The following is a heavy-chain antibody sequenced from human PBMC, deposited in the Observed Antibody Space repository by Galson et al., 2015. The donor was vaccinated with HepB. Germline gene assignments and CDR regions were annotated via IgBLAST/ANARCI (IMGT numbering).Heavy chain of an antibody. D-gene: IGHD3-10*01. Sequence: SETLSLTCAVYGGSFSGYYWSWIRQPPGEGLEWIGEINHSGSTNYNPSLKSRVTISVDTSKNQFSLKLSSVTAADTAVYYCANGSGRLNWFDPWGQGTLVTVSS. J-gene: IGHJ5*02. V-gene: IGHV4-34*01. CDR2: INHSGST. CDR1: GGSFSGYY. CDR3: ANGSGRLNWFDP.